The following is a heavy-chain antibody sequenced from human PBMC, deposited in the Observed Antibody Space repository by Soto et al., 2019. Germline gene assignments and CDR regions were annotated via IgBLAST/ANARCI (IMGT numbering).Heavy chain of an antibody. D-gene: IGHD3-10*02. Sequence: QLQESGPGLVKPSETLSLTCTVSGGSIISSNFYWGWIRQPPGKGLEWIGSVEYGGSTYDNPSLKGRVTRSADTSKDQFSLKLTSVTAADTAIYYCARHVRGAVTMNWFDPWGHGTLVTVSS. CDR3: ARHVRGAVTMNWFDP. CDR1: GGSIISSNFY. CDR2: VEYGGST. J-gene: IGHJ5*02. V-gene: IGHV4-39*01.